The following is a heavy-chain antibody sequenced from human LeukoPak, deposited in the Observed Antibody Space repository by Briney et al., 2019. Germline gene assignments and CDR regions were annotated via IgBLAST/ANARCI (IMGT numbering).Heavy chain of an antibody. Sequence: GGSLRLSCTAAGFTFSIYHMNWVRQAPGKGLEWVSSISSSSVYIHYADSVKGRFTISRDNGKNSLYLQMSSLTAEDTALFYCARDDLRDGAFDIWGQGTMVTVSS. J-gene: IGHJ3*02. CDR1: GFTFSIYH. CDR2: ISSSSVYI. V-gene: IGHV3-21*04. CDR3: ARDDLRDGAFDI.